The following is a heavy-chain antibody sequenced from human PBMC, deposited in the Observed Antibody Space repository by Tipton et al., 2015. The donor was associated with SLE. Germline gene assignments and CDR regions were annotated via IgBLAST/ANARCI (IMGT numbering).Heavy chain of an antibody. CDR2: INTGNDNT. V-gene: IGHV1-3*04. CDR1: GYTFTSYA. J-gene: IGHJ4*02. Sequence: QVQLVQSGAEVKKPGASVKVSCKASGYTFTSYAMHWVRQAPGQRLEWMGWINTGNDNTKYSQKFQGRVTITRDPSASTANMELSSRRAEDPAVYYCATVEGVGFFDSWGQAPLTAASS. CDR3: ATVEGVGFFDS. D-gene: IGHD2-15*01.